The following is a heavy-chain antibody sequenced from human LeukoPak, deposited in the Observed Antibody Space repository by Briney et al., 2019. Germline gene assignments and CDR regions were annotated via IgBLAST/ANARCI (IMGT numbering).Heavy chain of an antibody. J-gene: IGHJ4*02. D-gene: IGHD6-13*01. V-gene: IGHV4-59*01. CDR2: IYYSGST. CDR1: GGSISSYY. Sequence: KASETLSLTCTVSGGSISSYYWSWIRQPPGKGLEWIGYIYYSGSTNYNPSLKSRVTISVDTSKNQFSLKLSSVTAADTAVYYCARYSSSWYDLSKYYFDYWGQGTLVTVSS. CDR3: ARYSSSWYDLSKYYFDY.